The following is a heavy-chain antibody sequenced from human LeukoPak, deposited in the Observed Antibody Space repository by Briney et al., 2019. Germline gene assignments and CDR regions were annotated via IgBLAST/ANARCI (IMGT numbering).Heavy chain of an antibody. D-gene: IGHD6-13*01. CDR3: ARDLSWEYYFDY. CDR2: INPNSGGT. V-gene: IGHV1-2*02. CDR1: GYTFTGYY. J-gene: IGHJ4*02. Sequence: ASVKASCKASGYTFTGYYMHWVRQAPGQGLEWMGWINPNSGGTNYAQKFQGRVTMTRDTSISTAYMELSRLRSDDTAVYYCARDLSWEYYFDYWGQGTLVTVSS.